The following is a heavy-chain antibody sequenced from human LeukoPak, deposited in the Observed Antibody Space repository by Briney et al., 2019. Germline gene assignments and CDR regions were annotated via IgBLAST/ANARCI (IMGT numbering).Heavy chain of an antibody. CDR3: AREGSSYGSWYYYMDV. CDR2: ISYDGSNK. D-gene: IGHD5-18*01. J-gene: IGHJ6*03. CDR1: GFTFSSYA. V-gene: IGHV3-30-3*01. Sequence: TGGSLRLSCAASGFTFSSYAMHWVRQAPGKGLEWVAVISYDGSNKYYADSVKGRFTISRDNSKNTLYLQMNSLRAEDTAVYYCAREGSSYGSWYYYMDVWGKGTTVTVSS.